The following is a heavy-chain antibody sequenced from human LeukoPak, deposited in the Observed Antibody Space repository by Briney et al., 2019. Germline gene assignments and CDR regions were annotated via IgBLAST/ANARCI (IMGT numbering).Heavy chain of an antibody. Sequence: GSLRLSCTASGFTFSSYSMNWVRQAPGKGLEWVSSISSSSSYIYYADSVKGRFTISRDNAKNSLYLQMNSLRAEDTAVYYCARDSFFCSSTSCVDWFDPWGQGTLVTVSS. V-gene: IGHV3-21*01. CDR3: ARDSFFCSSTSCVDWFDP. CDR1: GFTFSSYS. J-gene: IGHJ5*02. CDR2: ISSSSSYI. D-gene: IGHD2-2*01.